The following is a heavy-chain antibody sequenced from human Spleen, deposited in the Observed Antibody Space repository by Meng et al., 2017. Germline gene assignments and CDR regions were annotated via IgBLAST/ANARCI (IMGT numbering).Heavy chain of an antibody. J-gene: IGHJ4*02. CDR2: VSHSGPT. Sequence: QVQLQQSGPGLVQPSGSLSLTCAVSGGSIDTTIWWSWVRQPPGKGLEWIGEVSHSGPTRYNPSLKSRVTLSLDGSKNQFSLMLNSVTAADTAVYYCARVLRSTRHFDYWGQGALVTVSS. V-gene: IGHV4-4*02. CDR3: ARVLRSTRHFDY. CDR1: GGSIDTTIW.